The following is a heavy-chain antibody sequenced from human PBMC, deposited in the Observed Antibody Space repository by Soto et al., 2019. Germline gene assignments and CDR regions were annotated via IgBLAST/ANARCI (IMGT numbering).Heavy chain of an antibody. V-gene: IGHV4-34*01. D-gene: IGHD2-2*01. Sequence: QVQLQQWGAGLLKPSETLSLTCAVYGGSFSGYYWSWIRQPPGKGLEWIGEINHSGSTNYNPSLTSRVTISVDTSKNQFSLKLSSVTAADTAVYYCARGGPIVVVPAAMDSSLALGHFDYWGQGTLVTVSS. J-gene: IGHJ4*02. CDR1: GGSFSGYY. CDR2: INHSGST. CDR3: ARGGPIVVVPAAMDSSLALGHFDY.